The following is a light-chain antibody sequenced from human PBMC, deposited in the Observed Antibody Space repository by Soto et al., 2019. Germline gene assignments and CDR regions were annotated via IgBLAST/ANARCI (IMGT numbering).Light chain of an antibody. J-gene: IGKJ1*01. V-gene: IGKV4-1*01. CDR3: LPDYNFPWT. CDR1: HSVLYSSNNKNY. Sequence: DIVLPHSPDSLAVAPGESATIHCNTSHSVLYSSNNKNYLAWYQQKPGKAPKLLIYATSSLQSGVPSRFSGSGSGTDFTLTISGLQPEDFATYYCLPDYNFPWTFGQGTKAE. CDR2: ATS.